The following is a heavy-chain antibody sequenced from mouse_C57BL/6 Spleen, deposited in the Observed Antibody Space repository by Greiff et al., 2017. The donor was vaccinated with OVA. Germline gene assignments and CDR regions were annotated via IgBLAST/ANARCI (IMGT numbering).Heavy chain of an antibody. D-gene: IGHD1-1*01. Sequence: VQLQQSGPELVKPGASVKISCKASGYAFSSSWMNWVKQRPGKGLEWIGRIYPGDGDTNYNGKFKGKATLTADKSSSTAYMQLSSLTSEDSAVYFCARSAIITTVVEFDYWGQGTTLTVSS. V-gene: IGHV1-82*01. CDR1: GYAFSSSW. CDR3: ARSAIITTVVEFDY. J-gene: IGHJ2*01. CDR2: IYPGDGDT.